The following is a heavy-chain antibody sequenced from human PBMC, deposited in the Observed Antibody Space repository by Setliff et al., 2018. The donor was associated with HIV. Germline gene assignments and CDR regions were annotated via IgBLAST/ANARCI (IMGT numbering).Heavy chain of an antibody. J-gene: IGHJ1*01. CDR2: ISSSTRYI. D-gene: IGHD6-13*01. V-gene: IGHV3-21*01. Sequence: PGGSLRLSCAASGFTFSTYCMNWVRQAPGKGLEWVSSISSSTRYIYYADSVKGRFTISRDNAKNSLYLQMNSLRAEDTAVYYCAREMAATAHPDDPYFQHWGQGTLVTVSS. CDR3: AREMAATAHPDDPYFQH. CDR1: GFTFSTYC.